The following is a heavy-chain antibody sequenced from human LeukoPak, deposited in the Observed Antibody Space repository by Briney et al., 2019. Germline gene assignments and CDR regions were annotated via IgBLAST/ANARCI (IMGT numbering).Heavy chain of an antibody. CDR2: IYTSGST. Sequence: PSETLSLTCAVYGGSFSGYYWNWIRQPAGKGLEWIGRIYTSGSTNYNPSLKSRVTISVDTSKNQFSLKLSSVTAADTAVYYCARGEVPPHYFDSWGQGTLVTVSS. CDR3: ARGEVPPHYFDS. CDR1: GGSFSGYY. V-gene: IGHV4-59*10. J-gene: IGHJ4*02.